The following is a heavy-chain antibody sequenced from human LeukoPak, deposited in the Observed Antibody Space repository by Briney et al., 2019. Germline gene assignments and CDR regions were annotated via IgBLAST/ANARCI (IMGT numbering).Heavy chain of an antibody. V-gene: IGHV3-74*01. Sequence: GGSLRLSCAASGFTFSNYWMHWLRQVPGKGLVWVSHIKYDGSATNYADSVKGRFTISRDNAKNTLYLQMNSLRAEDTAVYYCVSGSLQSGYNFDYWGQGALVTVSS. J-gene: IGHJ4*02. D-gene: IGHD3-3*01. CDR3: VSGSLQSGYNFDY. CDR1: GFTFSNYW. CDR2: IKYDGSAT.